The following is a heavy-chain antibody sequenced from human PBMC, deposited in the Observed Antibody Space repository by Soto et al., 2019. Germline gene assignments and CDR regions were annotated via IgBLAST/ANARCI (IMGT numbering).Heavy chain of an antibody. Sequence: SETLSLTCTVSGGSISSYYWSWVRQPPGKGLEWIGYIYYSGTHNYNPSLKSRLTISVDASFTTAYMELRRLRSDDTAVYFCGRDAVGATPLGWFDPWGQGTLVTVSS. V-gene: IGHV4-59*01. CDR3: GRDAVGATPLGWFDP. D-gene: IGHD1-26*01. CDR2: IYYSGTH. CDR1: GGSISSYY. J-gene: IGHJ5*02.